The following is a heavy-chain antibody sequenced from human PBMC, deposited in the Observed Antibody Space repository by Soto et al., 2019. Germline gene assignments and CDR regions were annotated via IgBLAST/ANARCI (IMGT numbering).Heavy chain of an antibody. V-gene: IGHV4-34*01. Sequence: SETLSLTCAVYGGSFSGYYWSWIRQPPGKRLEWIGEINHSGSTNNNPSLKSRVTISVDTSKNQFSLKLSSVAAADTAVYNSARDWGDYSDSFGAYGMDVWGQGTTVTVSS. CDR2: INHSGST. CDR3: ARDWGDYSDSFGAYGMDV. D-gene: IGHD4-17*01. CDR1: GGSFSGYY. J-gene: IGHJ6*02.